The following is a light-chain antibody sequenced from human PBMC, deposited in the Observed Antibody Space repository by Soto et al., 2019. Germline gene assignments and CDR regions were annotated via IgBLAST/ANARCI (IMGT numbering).Light chain of an antibody. Sequence: QSVLTQPPSASGTPGQRVTISCSGSSSNIGSNYVYWYQQLPGTAPKLLIYRNNQRPSGVPDRFSGSKSGTSASLAISGLRSEDEADYYCAAWDDSLCGGVFGGGTQLTVL. CDR2: RNN. CDR1: SSNIGSNY. V-gene: IGLV1-47*01. CDR3: AAWDDSLCGGV. J-gene: IGLJ2*01.